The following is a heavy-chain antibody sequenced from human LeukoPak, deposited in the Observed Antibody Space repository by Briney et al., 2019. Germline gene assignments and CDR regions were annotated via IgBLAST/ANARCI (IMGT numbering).Heavy chain of an antibody. CDR2: IIPIFGTA. D-gene: IGHD2-15*01. Sequence: GASVKVSCKASGGTSSSYAISWVRQAPGQGLEWMGGIIPIFGTANYAQKFQGRVTITADESTSTAYMELSSLRSEDTAVYYCAREGVHCSGGSCYHPPPYYWGQGTLVTVSS. CDR3: AREGVHCSGGSCYHPPPYY. V-gene: IGHV1-69*13. J-gene: IGHJ4*02. CDR1: GGTSSSYA.